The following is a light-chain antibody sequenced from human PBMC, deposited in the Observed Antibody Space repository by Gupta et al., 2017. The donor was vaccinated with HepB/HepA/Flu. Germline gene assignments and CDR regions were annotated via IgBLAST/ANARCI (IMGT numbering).Light chain of an antibody. CDR2: RAS. V-gene: IGKV1-5*03. CDR1: QSIVSW. J-gene: IGKJ1*01. Sequence: DIQMTQSPSTLPASVGDRVTITCRASQSIVSWLAWYQQKPGTAPKLLIYRASSLESGVPSRFSGSGSGTEFTLTISRLQPDDFASYYCQQDKNYPWTFGQGTKLEIK. CDR3: QQDKNYPWT.